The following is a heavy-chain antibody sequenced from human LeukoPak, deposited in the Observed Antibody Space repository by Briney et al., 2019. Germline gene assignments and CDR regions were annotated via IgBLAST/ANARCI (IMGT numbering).Heavy chain of an antibody. J-gene: IGHJ3*02. CDR3: ARGSRTFGVVVVVATAGDAFDI. V-gene: IGHV4-59*08. CDR2: IYYSGTT. CDR1: GGSISGYY. Sequence: SETLSLTCTVSGGSISGYYWSWIRQSPGKGLEWIGYIYYSGTTYYNPSLKSRVTISVDTSKNQFSLKLSSVTAADTAVYYCARGSRTFGVVVVVATAGDAFDIWGQGTMVTVSS. D-gene: IGHD2-15*01.